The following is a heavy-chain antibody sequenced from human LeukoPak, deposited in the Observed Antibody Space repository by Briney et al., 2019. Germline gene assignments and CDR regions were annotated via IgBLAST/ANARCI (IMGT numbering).Heavy chain of an antibody. CDR2: ISGSGGST. CDR1: GFTFSSYE. CDR3: ASIYSDYAFDI. J-gene: IGHJ3*02. D-gene: IGHD5-12*01. Sequence: PGGSLRLSCAASGFTFSSYEMNWVRQAPGKGLEWVSAISGSGGSTYYADSVKGRFTISRDNAKNSLSLQMNSLRAEDTAVYYCASIYSDYAFDIWGQGTLVTV. V-gene: IGHV3-48*03.